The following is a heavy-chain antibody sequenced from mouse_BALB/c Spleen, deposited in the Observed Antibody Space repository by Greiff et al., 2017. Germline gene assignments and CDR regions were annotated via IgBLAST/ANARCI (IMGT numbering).Heavy chain of an antibody. V-gene: IGHV5-12-1*01. J-gene: IGHJ4*01. CDR2: ISSGGGST. CDR3: ARRPYYAMDY. CDR1: GFAFSSYD. Sequence: EVQGVESGGGLVKPGGSLKLSCAASGFAFSSYDMSWVRQTPEKRLEWVAYISSGGGSTYYPDTVKGRFTISRDNAKNTLYLQMSSLKSEDTAMYYCARRPYYAMDYWGQGTSVTVSS.